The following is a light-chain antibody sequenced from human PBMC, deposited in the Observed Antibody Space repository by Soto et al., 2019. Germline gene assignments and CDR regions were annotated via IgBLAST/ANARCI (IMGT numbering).Light chain of an antibody. CDR3: QQRSNGPLT. CDR2: DAS. Sequence: EIVLTQSPATLSLSPGERATLSCRASQSVSSYLAWYQQKPGQAPRLLIYDASNSATGIPARFSGSGSGTDFTLTTSSLAPEDFAVYYCQQRSNGPLTFGGGTKVEIK. V-gene: IGKV3-11*01. J-gene: IGKJ4*01. CDR1: QSVSSY.